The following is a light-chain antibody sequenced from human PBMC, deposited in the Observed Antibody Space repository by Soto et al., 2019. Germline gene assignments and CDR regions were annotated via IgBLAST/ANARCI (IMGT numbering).Light chain of an antibody. Sequence: DIQLTQSPSFLSASVGDRVTVSCRASQDISTSLAWFQQKAGKVPQLLVYPASTLQDGVPSRFSGSGPGTYFTLTINSLQAEDFATYYCQHLRTYPFSFGQGTKLDIK. CDR1: QDISTS. J-gene: IGKJ2*03. CDR2: PAS. V-gene: IGKV1-9*01. CDR3: QHLRTYPFS.